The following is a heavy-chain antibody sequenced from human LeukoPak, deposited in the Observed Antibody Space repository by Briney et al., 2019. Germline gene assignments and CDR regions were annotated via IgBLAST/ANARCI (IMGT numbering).Heavy chain of an antibody. D-gene: IGHD2-2*01. J-gene: IGHJ4*02. Sequence: SVKVSCKASGGTFSSYAISWVRQAPGQGLEWMGGIIPIFGTANYAQKFQGRVTITADESTSTAYMELSSLRSEDTAVYYCARGPNPIVPASRCYFDCWGQGTLVTVSS. V-gene: IGHV1-69*13. CDR3: ARGPNPIVPASRCYFDC. CDR2: IIPIFGTA. CDR1: GGTFSSYA.